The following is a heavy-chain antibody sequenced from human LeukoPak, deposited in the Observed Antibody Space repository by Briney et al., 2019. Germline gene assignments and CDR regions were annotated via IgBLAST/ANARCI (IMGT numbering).Heavy chain of an antibody. CDR3: ASNVDTATRAY. V-gene: IGHV3-48*03. CDR1: GFTFDDYA. CDR2: ISSSGSTI. J-gene: IGHJ4*02. D-gene: IGHD5-18*01. Sequence: PGRSLRLSCAASGFTFDDYAMHWVRQAPGKGLEWVSYISSSGSTIYYADSVKGRFTISRDNAKNSLYLQMNSLRAEDTAVYYCASNVDTATRAYWGQGTLVTVSS.